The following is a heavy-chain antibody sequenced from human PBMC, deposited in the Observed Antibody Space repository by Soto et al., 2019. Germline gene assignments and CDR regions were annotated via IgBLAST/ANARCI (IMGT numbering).Heavy chain of an antibody. J-gene: IGHJ3*02. Sequence: SETLSLTCTVSGGSISSYYWSWIRQPAGKGLEWIGRIYTSGSTNYTPSLKSRVTMSVDTSKNQFSLKLSSVTAADTAVYYCARHQIAVAGLGSAGAFDIWGQGTMVTVSS. CDR1: GGSISSYY. D-gene: IGHD6-19*01. CDR2: IYTSGST. V-gene: IGHV4-4*07. CDR3: ARHQIAVAGLGSAGAFDI.